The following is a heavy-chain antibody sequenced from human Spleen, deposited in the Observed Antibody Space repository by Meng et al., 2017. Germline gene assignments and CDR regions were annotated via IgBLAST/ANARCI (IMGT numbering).Heavy chain of an antibody. Sequence: GESLKISCKASGYTFNNYWITWVRQEPGKGLEWMGMINPSDSDVRYSPSFQGQVTISADKSISTAYLQWSSLKASDTAMYYCARVSAVAGNTVGHDYWGQGTLVTVSS. CDR2: INPSDSDV. CDR3: ARVSAVAGNTVGHDY. D-gene: IGHD6-19*01. CDR1: GYTFNNYW. V-gene: IGHV5-51*01. J-gene: IGHJ4*02.